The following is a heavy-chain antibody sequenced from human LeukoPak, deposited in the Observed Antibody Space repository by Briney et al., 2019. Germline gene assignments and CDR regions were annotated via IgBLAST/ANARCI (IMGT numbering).Heavy chain of an antibody. CDR1: GFTFSSYC. D-gene: IGHD5-24*01. J-gene: IGHJ6*02. CDR3: AKVLQYHYYDMDV. CDR2: ISNSGGRT. Sequence: PGGSLRLSCAASGFTFSSYCMHWVRQAPGKGLEWVSVISNSGGRTYYAASVKGRFTISRDKSKKTMYLQMNSLRAEATAVYYCAKVLQYHYYDMDVWGQGTAVTVSS. V-gene: IGHV3-23*01.